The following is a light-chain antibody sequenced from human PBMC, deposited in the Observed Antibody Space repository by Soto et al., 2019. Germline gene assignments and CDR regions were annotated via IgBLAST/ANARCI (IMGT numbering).Light chain of an antibody. Sequence: IQMTQSPSTLSASVGDRVTITCRASQSISSCFAWYQQKPGKAPKLLIYKASTLKSGVPSRFSGSGSGTEFTLTISRLEHEDFAVYYCQQYGSSHRLIFGGGTKVDIK. CDR1: QSISSC. CDR2: KAS. CDR3: QQYGSSHRLI. V-gene: IGKV1-5*03. J-gene: IGKJ4*01.